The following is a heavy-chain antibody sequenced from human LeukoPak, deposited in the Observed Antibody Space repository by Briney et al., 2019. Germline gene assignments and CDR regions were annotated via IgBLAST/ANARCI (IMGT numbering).Heavy chain of an antibody. CDR3: TKAGPYGDYGGRPFTYYGMDV. Sequence: GGSLRLSCEASGFTFSSYAMSWVRQAPGKGLEWVSVISGSGVGPYYADSVKGRFTISRDNSKNMLYLQINSLRAEDTAVYYCTKAGPYGDYGGRPFTYYGMDVWGQGTTVTVSS. CDR2: ISGSGVGP. V-gene: IGHV3-23*01. CDR1: GFTFSSYA. D-gene: IGHD4-17*01. J-gene: IGHJ6*02.